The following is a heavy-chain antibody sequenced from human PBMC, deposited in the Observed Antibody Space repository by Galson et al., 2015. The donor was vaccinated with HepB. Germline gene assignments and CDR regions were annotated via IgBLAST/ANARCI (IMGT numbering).Heavy chain of an antibody. V-gene: IGHV3-11*01. CDR2: ISGSGTTT. CDR3: VRAAGWVDP. Sequence: SLRLSCAASGFRFSEFYMTWIRQAPGKGLEWISYISGSGTTTYYADSVKGRFTVSRDNAKNSLYLQMNSLRAEDTAVYYCVRAAGWVDPWGQGTLVIVSS. CDR1: GFRFSEFY. J-gene: IGHJ5*02.